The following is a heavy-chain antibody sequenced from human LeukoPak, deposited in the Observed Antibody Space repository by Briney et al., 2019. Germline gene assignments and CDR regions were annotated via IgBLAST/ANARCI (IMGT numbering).Heavy chain of an antibody. CDR2: IYHSGST. CDR3: ARDVSPFDY. CDR1: GYSISSSYS. V-gene: IGHV4-38-2*02. J-gene: IGHJ4*02. Sequence: SETLSLTCTVSGYSISSSYSWGWIRQPPGKGLEWIGSIYHSGSTYYNPSLKSRVTILVDTSKKQLSLKLSSVTAADTAVYYCARDVSPFDYWGQGTLVTVSS.